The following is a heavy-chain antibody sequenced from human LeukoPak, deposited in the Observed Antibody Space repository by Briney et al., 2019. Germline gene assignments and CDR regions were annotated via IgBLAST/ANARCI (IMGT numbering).Heavy chain of an antibody. CDR2: ISGTGDNT. Sequence: GGSLRLSCAASGFIFSNYWMSWVRQAPGKGLEWVSYISGTGDNTQYADSVKGRFTISRDNSKNTVSLQINNLRAEDTAVYYCARGYSGDDDFFYWGQGTLVTVSS. CDR1: GFIFSNYW. J-gene: IGHJ4*02. CDR3: ARGYSGDDDFFY. D-gene: IGHD5-12*01. V-gene: IGHV3-23*01.